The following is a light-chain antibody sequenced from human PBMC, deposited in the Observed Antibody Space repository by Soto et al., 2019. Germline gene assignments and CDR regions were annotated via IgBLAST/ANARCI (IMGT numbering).Light chain of an antibody. CDR2: DAS. V-gene: IGKV1-5*01. Sequence: DIQMTQSPSTLSASVGDRVTITCRSSQSTSSWLAWYQHKPGKAPKLLIFDASSLETGVPSRFSGSGSGTEFTLTISSLQPDDFATYYCQQYNNYPLTFGGGTKVDIK. CDR1: QSTSSW. CDR3: QQYNNYPLT. J-gene: IGKJ4*01.